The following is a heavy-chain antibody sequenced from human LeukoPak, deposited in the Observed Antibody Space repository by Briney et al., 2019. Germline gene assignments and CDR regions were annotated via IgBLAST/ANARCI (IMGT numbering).Heavy chain of an antibody. CDR2: ISGYNGNT. V-gene: IGHV1-18*01. Sequence: ASVKVSCKASGYTLTNYSINGVRPAPGQGLEWMGWISGYNGNTKYAQRLQGRLTMTTDTSTSTAYMDLRSLTSDDTAVYYCARDLEVTAMPDSSVYWGQGTLVTVSS. CDR3: ARDLEVTAMPDSSVY. J-gene: IGHJ4*02. D-gene: IGHD5-18*01. CDR1: GYTLTNYS.